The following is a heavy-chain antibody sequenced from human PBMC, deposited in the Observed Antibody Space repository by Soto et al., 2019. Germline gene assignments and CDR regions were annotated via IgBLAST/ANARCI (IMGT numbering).Heavy chain of an antibody. CDR2: INHSGST. J-gene: IGHJ5*02. Sequence: SETLSLTCAVYGGSFSGYYWSWIRQPPGKGLEWIGEINHSGSTNYNPSLKSRVTISVDTSKNQFSLKLSSVTAADTAVYYCARYTWEWWFDPWGQGTLVTVSS. CDR3: ARYTWEWWFDP. V-gene: IGHV4-34*01. CDR1: GGSFSGYY. D-gene: IGHD3-3*01.